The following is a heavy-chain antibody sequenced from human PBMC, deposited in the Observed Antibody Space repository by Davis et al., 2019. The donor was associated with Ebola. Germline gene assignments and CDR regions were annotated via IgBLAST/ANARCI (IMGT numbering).Heavy chain of an antibody. CDR1: GYTFTSYY. Sequence: GGSLRLSCAASGYTFTSYYMHWVRQAPGQGLEWMGIINPSGGSTSYAQNFQGRVSMTRDTSTSTVYMELSSLRSEDTAVYYCARDNSFWTTDYWGQGTLVTVSS. V-gene: IGHV1-46*01. CDR3: ARDNSFWTTDY. D-gene: IGHD3/OR15-3a*01. CDR2: INPSGGST. J-gene: IGHJ4*02.